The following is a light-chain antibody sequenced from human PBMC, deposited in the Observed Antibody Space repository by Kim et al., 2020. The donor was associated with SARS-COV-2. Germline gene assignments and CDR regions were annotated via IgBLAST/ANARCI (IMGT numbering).Light chain of an antibody. V-gene: IGLV2-18*02. CDR1: SSDIGSYNR. J-gene: IGLJ2*01. CDR3: SSYTSSSTLV. Sequence: GQSVTSSRTGASSDIGSYNRVSWFHQPPGTAPKLMIYEVSHRPSGVPDRFSGSKSANTASLTISGLQAEDEADYYCSSYTSSSTLVFGGGTQLTVL. CDR2: EVS.